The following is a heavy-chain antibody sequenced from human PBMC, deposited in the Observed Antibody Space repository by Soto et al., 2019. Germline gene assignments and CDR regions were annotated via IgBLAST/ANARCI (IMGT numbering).Heavy chain of an antibody. D-gene: IGHD2-2*02. Sequence: QVQLVQSGAEVKKPGSSVKVSCKASGGTFSGYAISWVRQAPGQGLEWKGDIIPMFGTSNYAQKFQGRVTIPADQSTSTAYMELSSLRSQDTAVYYCARGRCSSTSCYKEYYFDLWGQGALVTVSS. J-gene: IGHJ4*02. CDR2: IIPMFGTS. CDR1: GGTFSGYA. V-gene: IGHV1-69*01. CDR3: ARGRCSSTSCYKEYYFDL.